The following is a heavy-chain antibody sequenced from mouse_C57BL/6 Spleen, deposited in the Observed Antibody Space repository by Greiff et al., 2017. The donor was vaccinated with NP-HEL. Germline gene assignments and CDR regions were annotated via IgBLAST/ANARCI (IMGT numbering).Heavy chain of an antibody. J-gene: IGHJ2*01. CDR2: IYPGGGYT. V-gene: IGHV1-63*01. CDR1: GYTFTNYW. Sequence: QVQLKESGAELVRPGTSVKMSCKASGYTFTNYWIGWAKQRPGHGLEWIGDIYPGGGYTNYNEKFKGKATLTADKSSSTAYMQFSSLTSEDSAIYYCARWGYGSSSYFDYWGQGTTLTVSS. CDR3: ARWGYGSSSYFDY. D-gene: IGHD1-1*01.